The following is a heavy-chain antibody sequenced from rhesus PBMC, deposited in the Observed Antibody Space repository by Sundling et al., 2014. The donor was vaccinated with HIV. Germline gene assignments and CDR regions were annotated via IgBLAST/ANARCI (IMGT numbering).Heavy chain of an antibody. CDR1: GFSLSASNMG. Sequence: QVTLKESGPALVMPTQTLTLTCTFSGFSLSASNMGVGWIRQSPGKALEWLINIYWDNDIYYNTSLRNRLTISKDTSKNQVVLTMTNMDPVDTATYYCARRRYDNIWTGYYIDYGFDSWGQGVVVTVSS. CDR2: IYWDNDI. J-gene: IGHJ6*01. CDR3: ARRRYDNIWTGYYIDYGFDS. D-gene: IGHD3-3*01. V-gene: IGHV2S1*01.